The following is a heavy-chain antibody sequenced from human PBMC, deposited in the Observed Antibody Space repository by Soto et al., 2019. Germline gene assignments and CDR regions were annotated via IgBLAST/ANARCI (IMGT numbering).Heavy chain of an antibody. J-gene: IGHJ6*02. CDR1: GYSFTSYR. V-gene: IGHV5-51*01. D-gene: IGHD6-19*01. Sequence: GESLKISCKGSGYSFTSYRIGWVRQMPGKGLEWMGIIYPGDSDTRYSPSFQGQVTISADKSISTAYLQWSSLKASDTAMYYCARPREAGKYYYGVDVWGQGTTVTVSS. CDR3: ARPREAGKYYYGVDV. CDR2: IYPGDSDT.